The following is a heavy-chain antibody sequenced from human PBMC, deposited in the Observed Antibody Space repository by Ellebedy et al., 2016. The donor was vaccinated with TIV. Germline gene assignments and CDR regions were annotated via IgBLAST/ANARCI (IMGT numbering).Heavy chain of an antibody. CDR3: ARTLAPNIRGLENYYFFYGLDV. V-gene: IGHV3-21*01. Sequence: GGSLRLXXAASGFSFSNHNMNWVRQAPGRGLEWVSSISGSSTYTFYADSVKGRFTISRDNSKNSLFLEMNGLRAEDTAVYYCARTLAPNIRGLENYYFFYGLDVWGPGTTVTVSS. CDR1: GFSFSNHN. J-gene: IGHJ6*02. CDR2: ISGSSTYT. D-gene: IGHD4-23*01.